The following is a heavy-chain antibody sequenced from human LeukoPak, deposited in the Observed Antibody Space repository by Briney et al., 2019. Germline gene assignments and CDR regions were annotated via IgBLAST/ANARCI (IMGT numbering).Heavy chain of an antibody. J-gene: IGHJ6*02. Sequence: PGGSLRLSCAASGFTFSSYSMNWVRQAPGKGLEWVSAISGSGGSTYYADSVKGRFTISRDNSKNTLYLQMNSLRAEDTAVYYCAKDASSGSQWRDYYYYYGMDVWGQGTTVTVSS. D-gene: IGHD6-19*01. CDR3: AKDASSGSQWRDYYYYYGMDV. CDR2: ISGSGGST. V-gene: IGHV3-23*01. CDR1: GFTFSSYS.